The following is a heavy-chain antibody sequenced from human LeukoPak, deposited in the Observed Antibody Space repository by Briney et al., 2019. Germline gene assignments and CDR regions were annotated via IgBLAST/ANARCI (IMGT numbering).Heavy chain of an antibody. CDR1: GYTFTSYG. J-gene: IGHJ4*02. D-gene: IGHD4-17*01. CDR2: ISAYNGNT. CDR3: ATDPYTVTTPLTG. V-gene: IGHV1-18*01. Sequence: ASVKVSCKASGYTFTSYGISWVRQAPGQGLEWMGWISAYNGNTNYAQKLQGRVTMTTDTSTSTAYMELRSLRSEDTAVYYCATDPYTVTTPLTGWGQGTLVTVSS.